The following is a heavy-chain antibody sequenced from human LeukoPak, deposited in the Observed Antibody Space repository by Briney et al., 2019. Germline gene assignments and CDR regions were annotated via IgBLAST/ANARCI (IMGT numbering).Heavy chain of an antibody. J-gene: IGHJ3*02. CDR3: AKAKNPPVPAAPMGAFDI. CDR1: GFTFDDYA. V-gene: IGHV3-9*01. CDR2: ISWNSGSI. Sequence: GGSLRLSCAASGFTFDDYAMHWVRQAPGKGLEWVSGISWNSGSIGYADSVKGRFTISRDNAKNSLYLQMNGLRAEDTALYYCAKAKNPPVPAAPMGAFDIWGQGTMVTVSS. D-gene: IGHD2-2*01.